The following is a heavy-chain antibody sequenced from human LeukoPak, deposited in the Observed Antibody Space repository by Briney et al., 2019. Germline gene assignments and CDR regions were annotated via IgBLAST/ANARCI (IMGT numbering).Heavy chain of an antibody. J-gene: IGHJ5*02. D-gene: IGHD3-22*01. V-gene: IGHV3-48*04. Sequence: PGGSLRLSCEASVFTFSNHAMNWVRQAPGKGLEWVSYISRSSNSIYYADSVEGRFTVSRDNAQSSLYLQMNSLRAEDTAVYYCARDTGSGYYSNNWFDPWGQGTLVTVSS. CDR3: ARDTGSGYYSNNWFDP. CDR2: ISRSSNSI. CDR1: VFTFSNHA.